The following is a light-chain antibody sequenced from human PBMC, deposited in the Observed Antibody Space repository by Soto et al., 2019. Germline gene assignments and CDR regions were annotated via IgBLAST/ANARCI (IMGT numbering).Light chain of an antibody. Sequence: QLVLTQPPSASGTPGQSVTISCSGSTSNIGSNYVYWYQQLPGTAPKLLIYRNNQRPSGVPDRFSGSKSGTSASLAISGLRSEDDADYYCAAWDDSLSGRIFGGGTKLTVL. J-gene: IGLJ2*01. CDR2: RNN. CDR1: TSNIGSNY. CDR3: AAWDDSLSGRI. V-gene: IGLV1-47*01.